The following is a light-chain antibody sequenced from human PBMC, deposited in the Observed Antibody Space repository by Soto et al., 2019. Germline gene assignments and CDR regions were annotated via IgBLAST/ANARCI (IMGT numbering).Light chain of an antibody. CDR2: GAS. CDR1: QSVSNNY. V-gene: IGKV3-20*01. CDR3: QQYGSSGT. J-gene: IGKJ1*01. Sequence: EIVLTQSPGPLSFSPGERATLSCRASQSVSNNYLAWYQQKPGQAPRLLIYGASNRATGIPDRFSGSGSGTYFTLTISRLEPEDFAVYYCQQYGSSGTFGQGTKV.